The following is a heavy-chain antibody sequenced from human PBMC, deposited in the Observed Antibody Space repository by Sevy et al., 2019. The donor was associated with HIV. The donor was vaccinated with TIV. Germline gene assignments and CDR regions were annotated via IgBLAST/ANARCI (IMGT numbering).Heavy chain of an antibody. J-gene: IGHJ4*02. CDR1: GFTFSTYW. D-gene: IGHD2-15*01. V-gene: IGHV3-7*03. CDR3: VREIRGRGSY. CDR2: INQDGSKK. Sequence: GESLRLSCEASGFTFSTYWRTWVRQVPGKGLEWVANINQDGSKKYFVDSVKGRFTISRDNAKNSVYLQMNSLRADDTAVYYCVREIRGRGSYWGQGTLVTVSS.